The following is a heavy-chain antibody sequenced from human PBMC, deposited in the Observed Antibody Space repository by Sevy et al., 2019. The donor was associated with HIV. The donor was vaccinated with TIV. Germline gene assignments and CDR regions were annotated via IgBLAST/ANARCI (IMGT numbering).Heavy chain of an antibody. CDR3: ARDSDCGGDSYSHPEYFQH. Sequence: GGSLRLSCAASGFTFSSYSMNWVRQAPGKGLEWVSSISSSSSYIYYADSVKGRFTISRDNAKNSLYLQMNSLRAEDTAVYYCARDSDCGGDSYSHPEYFQHWGQRTLVTVSS. D-gene: IGHD2-21*02. V-gene: IGHV3-21*01. J-gene: IGHJ1*01. CDR1: GFTFSSYS. CDR2: ISSSSSYI.